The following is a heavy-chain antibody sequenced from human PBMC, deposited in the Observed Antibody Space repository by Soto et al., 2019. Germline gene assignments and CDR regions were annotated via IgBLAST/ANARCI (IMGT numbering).Heavy chain of an antibody. CDR1: GGSISSYY. Sequence: SETLSLTCTVSGGSISSYYWSWIRQPPGKGLEWIGYIYYSGSTNYNPSLKSRVTISVDTSKNQFSLKLSSVTAADTAVYYCARYSSGWYEDHYYYGMDVWGQGTTVTVSS. V-gene: IGHV4-59*01. CDR3: ARYSSGWYEDHYYYGMDV. J-gene: IGHJ6*02. D-gene: IGHD6-19*01. CDR2: IYYSGST.